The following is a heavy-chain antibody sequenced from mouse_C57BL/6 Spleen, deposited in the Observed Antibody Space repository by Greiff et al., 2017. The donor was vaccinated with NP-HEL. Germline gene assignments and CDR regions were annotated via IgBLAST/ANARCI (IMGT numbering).Heavy chain of an antibody. Sequence: QVHVKQPGAELVRPGSSVKLSCKASGYTFTSYWMHWVKQRPIQGLEWIGNIDPSDSETHYNQKFKDKATLTVDKSSSTAYMQLSSLTSEDSAVYYCAREGITTAVATGYAMDYWGQGTSVTVSS. J-gene: IGHJ4*01. D-gene: IGHD1-1*01. CDR2: IDPSDSET. CDR3: AREGITTAVATGYAMDY. V-gene: IGHV1-52*01. CDR1: GYTFTSYW.